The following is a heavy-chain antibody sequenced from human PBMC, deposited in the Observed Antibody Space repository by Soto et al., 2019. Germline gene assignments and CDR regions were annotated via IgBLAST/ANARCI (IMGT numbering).Heavy chain of an antibody. CDR1: GFTFNNYA. D-gene: IGHD3-16*01. Sequence: GGSLRLSCAASGFTFNNYAMSWVRQAPGKGLEWVSSISGGGSSTYYADSVKGRFTISRDNSKNTLYLQMNSLRAEDTAVYYCAKVPGYDYVWGTYYYFDYWGLEAQVTVSS. CDR2: ISGGGSST. CDR3: AKVPGYDYVWGTYYYFDY. V-gene: IGHV3-23*01. J-gene: IGHJ4*02.